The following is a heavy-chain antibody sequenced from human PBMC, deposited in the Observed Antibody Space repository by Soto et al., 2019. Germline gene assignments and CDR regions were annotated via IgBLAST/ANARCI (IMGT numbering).Heavy chain of an antibody. J-gene: IGHJ6*02. V-gene: IGHV1-18*01. CDR1: GYTFTSYG. CDR3: ARDLSSYYDILTGPYSYYGMDV. CDR2: ISAYNGNT. Sequence: ASVKVSCKASGYTFTSYGISWVRQAPGQGLEWMGWISAYNGNTNYAQKLQGRVTMTTDTSTSTAYMELRSLRSDDTAVYYCARDLSSYYDILTGPYSYYGMDVWGQGTTVTVSS. D-gene: IGHD3-9*01.